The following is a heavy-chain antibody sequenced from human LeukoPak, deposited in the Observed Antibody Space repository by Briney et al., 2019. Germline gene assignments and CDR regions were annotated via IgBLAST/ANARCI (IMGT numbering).Heavy chain of an antibody. J-gene: IGHJ4*02. D-gene: IGHD5-18*01. CDR3: AKSGEYSYGYGIDY. Sequence: ASVKVSCKASGYTFTGYYMHWVRQAPGQGLEWMGWINPNSGGTNYAQKFQGRVTMTRDTSISTAYMELSRLRSDDTAVYYCAKSGEYSYGYGIDYWGQGTLVTVSS. CDR2: INPNSGGT. V-gene: IGHV1-2*02. CDR1: GYTFTGYY.